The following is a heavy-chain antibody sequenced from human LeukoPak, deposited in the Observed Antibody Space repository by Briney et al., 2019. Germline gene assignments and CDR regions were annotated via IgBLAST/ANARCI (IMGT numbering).Heavy chain of an antibody. CDR1: GYTFTGYY. D-gene: IGHD3-9*01. V-gene: IGHV1-2*02. J-gene: IGHJ4*02. CDR2: INPNSGST. Sequence: ASVKVSCKASGYTFTGYYMHWVRQAPGQRLEWMGWINPNSGSTNYAQKFQGRVTMTRDTSISTAYMELSRLKSDDTAVYYCARYRKDDILTGYYYYFDYWGQGTLVTVSS. CDR3: ARYRKDDILTGYYYYFDY.